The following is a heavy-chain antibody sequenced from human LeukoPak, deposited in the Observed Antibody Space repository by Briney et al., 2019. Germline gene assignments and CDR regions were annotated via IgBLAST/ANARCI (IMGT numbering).Heavy chain of an antibody. V-gene: IGHV4-39*07. D-gene: IGHD3-22*01. Sequence: SETLSLTCTVSGGSISNSSYYWGWIRQPPGKGLEWIGRIYTSGSTNYNPSLKSRVTISVDTSKNQFSLKLSSVTAADTAVYYCAREGYYYDSSGYPDWGQGTLVTVSS. CDR2: IYTSGST. J-gene: IGHJ4*02. CDR3: AREGYYYDSSGYPD. CDR1: GGSISNSSYY.